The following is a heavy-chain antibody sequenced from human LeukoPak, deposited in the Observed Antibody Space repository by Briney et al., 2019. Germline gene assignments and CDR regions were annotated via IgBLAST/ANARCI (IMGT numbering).Heavy chain of an antibody. CDR3: AKGSRHYYYYYMDV. Sequence: GGSLRLSCAASGFTFNNYVMHWVCQAPGKGLEWVAFIRFDASTKYYAGSVKGRFTISRDNSKNTLFLQMNSLRAEDTAVYYCAKGSRHYYYYYMDVWGKGTTVTISS. J-gene: IGHJ6*03. CDR1: GFTFNNYV. V-gene: IGHV3-30*02. CDR2: IRFDASTK.